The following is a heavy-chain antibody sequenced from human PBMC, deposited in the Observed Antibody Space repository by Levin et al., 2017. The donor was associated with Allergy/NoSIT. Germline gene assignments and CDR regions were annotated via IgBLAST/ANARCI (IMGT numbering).Heavy chain of an antibody. J-gene: IGHJ5*02. V-gene: IGHV4-61*02. D-gene: IGHD3-10*01. CDR2: IYTSGST. Sequence: PSETLSLTCTVSGGSISSGSYYWSWIRQPAGKGLEWIGRIYTSGSTNYNPSLKSRVTISVDTSKNQFSLKLSSVTAADTAVYYCARDHPGFGSWAPSWFDPWGQGTLVTVSS. CDR3: ARDHPGFGSWAPSWFDP. CDR1: GGSISSGSYY.